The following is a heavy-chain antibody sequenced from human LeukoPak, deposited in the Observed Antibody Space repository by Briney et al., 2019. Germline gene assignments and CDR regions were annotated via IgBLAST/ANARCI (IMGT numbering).Heavy chain of an antibody. V-gene: IGHV4-39*07. CDR2: IYYSGST. J-gene: IGHJ5*02. Sequence: SETLSLTCTVSGVSISSSNYYWGWIRQPPGKGLEWIGSIYYSGSTYYNPSLKSRVTISVDTSKNQFSLKLSSVTAADTAVYYCARFLSWRNWFDPWGQGTLVTVSS. D-gene: IGHD6-13*01. CDR1: GVSISSSNYY. CDR3: ARFLSWRNWFDP.